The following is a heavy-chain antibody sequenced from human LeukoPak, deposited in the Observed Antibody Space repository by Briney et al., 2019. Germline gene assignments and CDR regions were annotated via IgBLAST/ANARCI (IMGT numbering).Heavy chain of an antibody. CDR1: GFTFKTYA. CDR2: ISGSGGGT. Sequence: GGSLRLSCTASGFTFKTYAMSWVRQAPGKGLEWVSGISGSGGGTYYADSVRGRFTISRDNSMNTLSLQTNSLRADDTAIYYCARAQRASPSNYYFDSWGQGTLVTVSS. D-gene: IGHD6-25*01. J-gene: IGHJ4*02. CDR3: ARAQRASPSNYYFDS. V-gene: IGHV3-23*01.